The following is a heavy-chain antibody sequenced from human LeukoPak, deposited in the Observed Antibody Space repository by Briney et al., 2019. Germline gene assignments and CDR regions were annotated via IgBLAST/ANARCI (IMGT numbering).Heavy chain of an antibody. Sequence: PSETLSLTCTVSGYFISSGYYWGWIRQPPGKGLEWIGSIYHSGSTYYNPSLKSRVTISVDTSKNQFSLKLSSVTAADTAVYYCARAWYYYYMDVWGKGTTVTVSS. CDR3: ARAWYYYYMDV. V-gene: IGHV4-38-2*02. CDR2: IYHSGST. J-gene: IGHJ6*03. CDR1: GYFISSGYY.